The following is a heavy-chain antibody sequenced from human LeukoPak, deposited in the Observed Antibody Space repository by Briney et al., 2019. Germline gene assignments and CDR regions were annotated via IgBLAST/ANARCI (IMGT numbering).Heavy chain of an antibody. Sequence: GRSLRLSCAASGFTFSSYAMHWVRQAPGKGLEWVAVISYDGSNKYYADSVKGRFTISRDNSKNTLYLQMNSLRAEDTAVYYCARAVGPQLELRWTNFDYWGQGTLVTVSS. CDR1: GFTFSSYA. J-gene: IGHJ4*02. D-gene: IGHD1-7*01. V-gene: IGHV3-30-3*01. CDR3: ARAVGPQLELRWTNFDY. CDR2: ISYDGSNK.